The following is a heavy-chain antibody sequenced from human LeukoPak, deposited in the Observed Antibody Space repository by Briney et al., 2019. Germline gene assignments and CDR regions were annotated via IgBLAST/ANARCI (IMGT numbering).Heavy chain of an antibody. D-gene: IGHD1-26*01. Sequence: GGSLRLSCAASGLTFSSYSMNWVRQAPGKGLEWVSSISSSSSYIYYADSVKGRFTISRDNAKNSLYLQMNSLRAEDTAVYYCARDSSGSYWGNDAFDIRGQGTMVTVSS. CDR2: ISSSSSYI. J-gene: IGHJ3*02. CDR3: ARDSSGSYWGNDAFDI. CDR1: GLTFSSYS. V-gene: IGHV3-21*01.